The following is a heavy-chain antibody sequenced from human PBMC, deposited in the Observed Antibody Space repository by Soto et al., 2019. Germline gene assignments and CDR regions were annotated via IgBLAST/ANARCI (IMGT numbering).Heavy chain of an antibody. V-gene: IGHV1-69*12. CDR3: ARENEYDYVWGSYRVFDY. CDR1: GGTFSSYA. Sequence: QVQLVQSGAEVKKPGSSVKVSCKASGGTFSSYAISWVRQAPGQGLEWMGGIIPIFGTANYAQKFQGRVTITADESTSTASMELSSLRSEDTAVYYCARENEYDYVWGSYRVFDYWGQGTLVTVSS. CDR2: IIPIFGTA. J-gene: IGHJ4*02. D-gene: IGHD3-16*01.